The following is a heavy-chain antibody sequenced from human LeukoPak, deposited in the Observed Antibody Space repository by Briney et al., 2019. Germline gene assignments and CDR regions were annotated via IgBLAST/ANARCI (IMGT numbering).Heavy chain of an antibody. V-gene: IGHV3-23*01. CDR3: AKGVWLAVAGTPDY. CDR2: ISGSGGST. D-gene: IGHD6-19*01. J-gene: IGHJ4*02. Sequence: GGSLSLSCAASGFTFSSYAMSWVRQAPGKGLEWVSAISGSGGSTYYADSVKGRFTISRDNSKNTLYLQMNSLRAEDTAVYYCAKGVWLAVAGTPDYWGQGTLVTVSS. CDR1: GFTFSSYA.